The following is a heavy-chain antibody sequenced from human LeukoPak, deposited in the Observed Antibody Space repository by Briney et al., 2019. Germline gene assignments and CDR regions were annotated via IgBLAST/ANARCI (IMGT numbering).Heavy chain of an antibody. CDR2: INSDGSST. CDR3: ACTMVRGVMNWFDP. CDR1: GFTFSSYW. J-gene: IGHJ5*02. Sequence: GGSLRLSCAASGFTFSSYWMHWARQAPGKGLVWVSRINSDGSSTSYADSVKGRFTISRDNAKNTLYLQMNSLRAEDTAVYYCACTMVRGVMNWFDPWGQGTLVTVSS. D-gene: IGHD3-10*01. V-gene: IGHV3-74*01.